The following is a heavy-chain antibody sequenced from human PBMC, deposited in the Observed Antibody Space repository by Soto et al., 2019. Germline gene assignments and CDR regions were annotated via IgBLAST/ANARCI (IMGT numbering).Heavy chain of an antibody. Sequence: QVQLVQSGAEVKKPGASVKVSCKASGYTFSTSGITWVRQAPGQGLEWMGWISGYNGNTIYAEKIQGRVTMTTETSTTTAYMELKSLRSDDTAVYYCAKTPHYESSGYYSWFDLWGQGTLVTVSS. V-gene: IGHV1-18*01. CDR2: ISGYNGNT. CDR3: AKTPHYESSGYYSWFDL. CDR1: GYTFSTSG. J-gene: IGHJ5*02. D-gene: IGHD3-22*01.